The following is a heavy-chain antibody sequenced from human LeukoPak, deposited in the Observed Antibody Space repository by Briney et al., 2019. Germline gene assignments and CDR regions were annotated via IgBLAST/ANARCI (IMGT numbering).Heavy chain of an antibody. CDR3: ARVSPHYYYYYMDV. CDR2: IYTSGST. V-gene: IGHV4-4*07. J-gene: IGHJ6*03. Sequence: SETLSLTCTVSGGSISSYYWSWIRQPAGKGLEWIGRIYTSGSTNYYPSLKSRVTMSVDTSKNQFSLKLSSVTAADTAVYYCARVSPHYYYYYMDVWGKGTTVTVSS. CDR1: GGSISSYY.